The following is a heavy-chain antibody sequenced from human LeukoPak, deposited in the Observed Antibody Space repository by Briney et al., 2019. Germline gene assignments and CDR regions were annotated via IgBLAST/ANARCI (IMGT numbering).Heavy chain of an antibody. CDR2: INPNSGGT. Sequence: ASVKVSCKASGYTFTGYYMHWVRQAPGQGLEWMEWINPNSGGTNYAQKFQGRVTMTRDTSISTAYMELSRLRAEDTAVYYCARGQSIKAEAAKDYWGQGTLVTVSS. CDR3: ARGQSIKAEAAKDY. J-gene: IGHJ4*02. D-gene: IGHD2-15*01. CDR1: GYTFTGYY. V-gene: IGHV1-2*02.